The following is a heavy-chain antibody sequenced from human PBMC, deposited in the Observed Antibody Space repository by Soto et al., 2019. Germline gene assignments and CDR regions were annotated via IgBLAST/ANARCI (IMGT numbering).Heavy chain of an antibody. J-gene: IGHJ6*02. CDR3: AGGVLLARDV. CDR2: IYYSGRT. V-gene: IGHV4-59*08. D-gene: IGHD1-26*01. Sequence: SETLSLTCTVSGGSISSYYWSWIRQPPGKGLEWIGYIYYSGRTNYNPSLKSRVTVSIDPSKNQFSLQMSSITAADTAVYYCAGGVLLARDVWGQGTRVTVSS. CDR1: GGSISSYY.